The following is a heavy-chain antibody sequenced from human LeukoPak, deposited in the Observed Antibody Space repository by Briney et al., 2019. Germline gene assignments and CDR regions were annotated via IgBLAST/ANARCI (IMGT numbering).Heavy chain of an antibody. CDR2: IKQDGSEK. V-gene: IGHV3-7*01. CDR1: GYSFTSYW. CDR3: ARDPSDYYGSGSYALHYFDY. Sequence: GESLRISCKGSGYSFTSYWISWVRQMPGNGLEWMANIKQDGSEKYYVDSVKGRFTISRDNGKNSLYLQMNSLRAEDTAVYYCARDPSDYYGSGSYALHYFDYWGQGTLVTVSS. J-gene: IGHJ4*02. D-gene: IGHD3-10*01.